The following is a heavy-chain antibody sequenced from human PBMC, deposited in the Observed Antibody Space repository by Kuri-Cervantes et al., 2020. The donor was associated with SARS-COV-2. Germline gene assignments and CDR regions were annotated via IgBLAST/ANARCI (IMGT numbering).Heavy chain of an antibody. CDR2: IYYSGST. CDR1: GGSVSSGSYY. V-gene: IGHV4-39*07. D-gene: IGHD2-21*01. J-gene: IGHJ3*02. Sequence: SETLSLTCTVSGGSVSSGSYYWSWIRQPPGKGLGWIGSIYYSGSTYYNPSLKSRVTISVDTSKNQFSLKLSSVTAADTAVYYCARIVGNDAFDIWGQGTMVTVSS. CDR3: ARIVGNDAFDI.